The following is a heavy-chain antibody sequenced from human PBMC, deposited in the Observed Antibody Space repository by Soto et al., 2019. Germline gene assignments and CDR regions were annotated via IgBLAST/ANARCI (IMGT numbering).Heavy chain of an antibody. J-gene: IGHJ6*02. CDR1: GFTVSSNY. CDR3: ARAQRQPEQYYYYGMDV. V-gene: IGHV3-66*01. CDR2: IYSGGST. Sequence: GGSLRLSCAASGFTVSSNYMSWVRQAPGKGLEWVSVIYSGGSTYYADSVKGRFTISRDNSKNTLYLQMNSLRAEDTAVYYCARAQRQPEQYYYYGMDVWGQGTTVTVSS. D-gene: IGHD6-13*01.